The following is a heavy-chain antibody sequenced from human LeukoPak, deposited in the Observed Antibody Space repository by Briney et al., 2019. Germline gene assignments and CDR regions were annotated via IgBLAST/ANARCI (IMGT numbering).Heavy chain of an antibody. CDR1: GGSFSGYY. CDR3: ARLTTVTRVTYYYYYYMDV. Sequence: PSETLSLTCAVYGGSFSGYYWSWIRQPPGKGLEWIGEINHSGSTNYNPSLKSRVTISVDTSKNQFSLKLSSVTAADTAVYYCARLTTVTRVTYYYYYYMDVWGKGTTVTVSS. CDR2: INHSGST. D-gene: IGHD4-17*01. J-gene: IGHJ6*03. V-gene: IGHV4-34*01.